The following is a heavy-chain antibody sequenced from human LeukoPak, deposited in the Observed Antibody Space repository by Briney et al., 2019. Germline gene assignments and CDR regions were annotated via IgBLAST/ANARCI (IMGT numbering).Heavy chain of an antibody. CDR2: IYYSGST. J-gene: IGHJ4*02. D-gene: IGHD3-22*01. Sequence: SETLSLTCTVSGGSISSSSYYWGWIRQPPGKGLEWIGYIYYSGSTNYNPSLKSRVTISVDTSKNQFSLKLSSVTAADTAVYYCARGRYDSSGYRVDYWGQGTLVTVSS. CDR3: ARGRYDSSGYRVDY. CDR1: GGSISSSSYY. V-gene: IGHV4-61*05.